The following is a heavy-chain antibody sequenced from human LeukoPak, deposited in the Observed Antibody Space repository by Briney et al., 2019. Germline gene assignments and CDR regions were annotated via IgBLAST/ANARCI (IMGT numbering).Heavy chain of an antibody. V-gene: IGHV3-7*03. CDR1: GFTFSSFW. CDR2: IRKDGSLQ. D-gene: IGHD3-3*01. J-gene: IGHJ4*02. Sequence: GGSLRLTCAASGFTFSSFWMSWVRQAPGKGLEWVANIRKDGSLQYYVDSVEGRFTISRDNAKNSLYLQMNSLRADDTAVYYCTRVSGGYDLSDYWGQGTLVTVSS. CDR3: TRVSGGYDLSDY.